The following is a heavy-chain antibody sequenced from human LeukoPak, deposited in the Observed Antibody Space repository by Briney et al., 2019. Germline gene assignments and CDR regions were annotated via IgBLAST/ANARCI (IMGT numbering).Heavy chain of an antibody. CDR3: AKGVRITMVRGVYAFDY. Sequence: SGRSTYYADSVKGRITISRDNSKNTLYLQMNSLRAEDTAVYYCAKGVRITMVRGVYAFDYWGQGTLVTVSS. J-gene: IGHJ4*02. V-gene: IGHV3-23*01. CDR2: SGRST. D-gene: IGHD3-10*01.